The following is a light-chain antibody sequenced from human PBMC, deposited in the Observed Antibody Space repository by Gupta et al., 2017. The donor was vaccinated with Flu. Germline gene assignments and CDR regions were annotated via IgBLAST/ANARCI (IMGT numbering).Light chain of an antibody. J-gene: IGLJ3*02. V-gene: IGLV1-40*01. CDR2: TNI. CDR3: QSYDSRRSAWV. CDR1: GSTFGAGFD. Sequence: SVLTPPPPVSGAPGQGVTITCTGSGSTFGAGFDVHWYRQVPGTAPKLLIYTNINRHSGVPGRFSGSSSGTAASLSITGLQADDEATDYCQSYDSRRSAWVFGGGTKLTVL.